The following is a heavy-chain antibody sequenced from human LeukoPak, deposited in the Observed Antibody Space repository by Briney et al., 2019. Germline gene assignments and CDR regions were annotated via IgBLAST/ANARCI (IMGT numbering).Heavy chain of an antibody. Sequence: SETLSLTCAVYGGSFSGYYWSWIRQPPGKGLEWIGEINHSGSTNYNPSLKSRATISVDTSKDQFSLKLSSVTAADTAVYYCARGRAYSSSGWDYFDYWGQGTLVTVSS. D-gene: IGHD6-13*01. V-gene: IGHV4-34*01. CDR3: ARGRAYSSSGWDYFDY. CDR1: GGSFSGYY. CDR2: INHSGST. J-gene: IGHJ4*02.